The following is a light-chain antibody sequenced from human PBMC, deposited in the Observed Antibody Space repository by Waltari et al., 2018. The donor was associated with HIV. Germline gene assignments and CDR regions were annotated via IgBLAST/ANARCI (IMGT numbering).Light chain of an antibody. CDR3: SSYTSSDTVV. Sequence: QSISISCTGTSSDVGGYNAVSWYQQHPAKAPKLVILEVSNRPSGVSNRFSGSKSGNRASLTISGLQAEDEAYYYCSSYTSSDTVVFGGGTKVTVL. CDR2: EVS. J-gene: IGLJ2*01. CDR1: SSDVGGYNA. V-gene: IGLV2-14*01.